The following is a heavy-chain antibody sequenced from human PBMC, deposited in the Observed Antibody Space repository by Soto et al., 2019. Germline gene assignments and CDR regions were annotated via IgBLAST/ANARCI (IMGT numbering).Heavy chain of an antibody. CDR3: ARNLMDYDISTGYYMAYYFDY. CDR2: INAGNGNT. CDR1: GYTFTSYA. D-gene: IGHD3-9*01. Sequence: QVQLVQSGAEVKKPGASVKVSCKASGYTFTSYAMHWVRQAPGQRLEWMGWINAGNGNTKYSQKFQGRVTITRATSASTADMELSSLRSEDTDVYYCARNLMDYDISTGYYMAYYFDYWGQGTLVTVSS. J-gene: IGHJ4*02. V-gene: IGHV1-3*01.